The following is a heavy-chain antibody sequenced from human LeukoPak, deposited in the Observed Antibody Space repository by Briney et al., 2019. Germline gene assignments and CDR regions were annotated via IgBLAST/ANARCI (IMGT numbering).Heavy chain of an antibody. CDR1: GGSISSGSYY. D-gene: IGHD1-26*01. Sequence: KTSQTLSLTCTVSGGSISSGSYYWSWIRQPAGKGLEWIGRIYTSGSTNYNPSLKSRVTISVDTSKNQFSLKLSSVTAADTAVYYCARPLRGWELGAFDIWGQGTMVTVSS. V-gene: IGHV4-61*02. J-gene: IGHJ3*02. CDR3: ARPLRGWELGAFDI. CDR2: IYTSGST.